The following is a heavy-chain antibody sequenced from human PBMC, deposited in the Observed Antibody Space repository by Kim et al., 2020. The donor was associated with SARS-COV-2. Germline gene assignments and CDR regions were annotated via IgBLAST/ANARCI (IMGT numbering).Heavy chain of an antibody. V-gene: IGHV3-74*01. CDR3: ARASYRQDSSGDDAFDI. CDR2: INSDGSST. CDR1: GFTFSSYW. Sequence: GGSLRLSCAASGFTFSSYWMHWVRQAPGKGLVWVSRINSDGSSTSYADSVKGRFTISRDNAKNTLYLQMNSLRAEDTAVYYCARASYRQDSSGDDAFDIWGQGTMVTVSS. J-gene: IGHJ3*02. D-gene: IGHD3-22*01.